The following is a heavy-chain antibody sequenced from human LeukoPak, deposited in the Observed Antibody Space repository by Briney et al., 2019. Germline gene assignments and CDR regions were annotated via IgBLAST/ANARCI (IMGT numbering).Heavy chain of an antibody. J-gene: IGHJ4*02. CDR3: ARGRYSSSWFPFDY. CDR1: GYTFTSYG. Sequence: GASVKVSCKASGYTFTSYGISWVRQAPGQGLEWMGWISAYNGNTNYAQKFQGRVTITTDESTSTAYMELSSLRSEDTAVYYCARGRYSSSWFPFDYWGQGTLVTVSS. V-gene: IGHV1-18*01. D-gene: IGHD6-13*01. CDR2: ISAYNGNT.